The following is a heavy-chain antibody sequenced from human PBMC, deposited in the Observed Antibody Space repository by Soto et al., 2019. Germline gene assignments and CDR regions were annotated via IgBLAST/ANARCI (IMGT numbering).Heavy chain of an antibody. D-gene: IGHD3-10*01. Sequence: SETLSLTCTVSGGSISSYYWSWIRQPPGKGLEWIGYIYYSGSTNYNPSLKSRVTISVDTSKNQFSLKLSSVTAVDTAVYYCARVDYGGNLVRGWFDPWGQGTLVTVSS. CDR2: IYYSGST. J-gene: IGHJ5*02. CDR1: GGSISSYY. CDR3: ARVDYGGNLVRGWFDP. V-gene: IGHV4-59*01.